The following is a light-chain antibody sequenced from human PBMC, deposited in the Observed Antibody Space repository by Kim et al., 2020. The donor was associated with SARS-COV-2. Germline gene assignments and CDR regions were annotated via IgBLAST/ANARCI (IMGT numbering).Light chain of an antibody. V-gene: IGLV3-21*04. CDR1: NIGSKS. Sequence: SYELTQPPSVSVAPGKTARITCGGNNIGSKSVHWYQQKPGQAPVLVIYYDSDRPSGIPERFSGSNSGNTATLTISRVEAGDEADYYCQVWDSSSDCWVFGGGTQLTVL. CDR3: QVWDSSSDCWV. CDR2: YDS. J-gene: IGLJ3*02.